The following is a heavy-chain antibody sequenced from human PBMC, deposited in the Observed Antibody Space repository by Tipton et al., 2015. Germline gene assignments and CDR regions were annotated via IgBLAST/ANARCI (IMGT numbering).Heavy chain of an antibody. CDR2: ITGSSSYM. CDR3: TKDGPNCGGGSCYSL. D-gene: IGHD2-15*01. Sequence: SLRLSCAASGFSFRSYGMNWFRQAPGKGLEWVSSITGSSSYMFYADSVEGRFTISRDNAKNSLFLQMNSLKTEDTAVYYCTKDGPNCGGGSCYSLWGQGTLVTVSS. J-gene: IGHJ4*02. V-gene: IGHV3-21*03. CDR1: GFSFRSYG.